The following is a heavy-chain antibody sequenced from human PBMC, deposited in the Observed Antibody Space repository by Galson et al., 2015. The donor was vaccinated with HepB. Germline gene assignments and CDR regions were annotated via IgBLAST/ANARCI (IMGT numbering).Heavy chain of an antibody. CDR2: VSSDENNI. CDR1: GFNVSAYA. J-gene: IGHJ4*02. CDR3: ARTFYFDY. V-gene: IGHV3-30*04. Sequence: SLRLSCAASGFNVSAYAMHWVRQTPGKGLEWVAVVSSDENNIYYADSVRGRLTISRDNSRDTLYLQMNSLRAEDTAVYYCARTFYFDYWGQGTLVTVSS.